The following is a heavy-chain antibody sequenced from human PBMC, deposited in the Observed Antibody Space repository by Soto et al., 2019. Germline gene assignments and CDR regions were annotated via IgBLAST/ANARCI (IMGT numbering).Heavy chain of an antibody. Sequence: ASVKVSCKASGYTFTSYGISWVRQAPGQGLEWMGWISAYNGNTNYAQKLQGRVTMTTDTSTSTAYMELRGLRSDDTAVYYCAGRGPYDILTGYTWFDPWGQGTLVTVSS. CDR1: GYTFTSYG. CDR3: AGRGPYDILTGYTWFDP. D-gene: IGHD3-9*01. J-gene: IGHJ5*02. V-gene: IGHV1-18*04. CDR2: ISAYNGNT.